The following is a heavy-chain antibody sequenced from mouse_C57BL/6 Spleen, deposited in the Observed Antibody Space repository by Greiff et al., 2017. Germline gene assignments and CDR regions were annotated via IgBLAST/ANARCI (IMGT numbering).Heavy chain of an antibody. CDR1: GYAFSSSW. J-gene: IGHJ4*01. D-gene: IGHD2-4*01. CDR2: IYPGDGDT. CDR3: ARSMYDYDAVYYAMDY. V-gene: IGHV1-82*01. Sequence: VQLQQSGPELVKPGASVKISCKASGYAFSSSWMNWVKQRPGKGLEWIGRIYPGDGDTNYNGKFKGKATLTADKSSSPAYMQLSSLTSEDSAVYFCARSMYDYDAVYYAMDYWGQGTSVTVSS.